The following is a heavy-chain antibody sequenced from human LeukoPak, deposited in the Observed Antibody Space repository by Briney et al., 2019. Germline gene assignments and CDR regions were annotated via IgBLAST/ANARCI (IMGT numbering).Heavy chain of an antibody. J-gene: IGHJ4*02. D-gene: IGHD2-21*02. V-gene: IGHV3-23*01. CDR3: AKDLSSYCGGDCYRNEFYFDY. CDR1: GFTFSTYA. Sequence: PGGSLRLSCAASGFTFSTYAMSWVRQAPGKGLEWVSAISGSGGSTYYADAVKGRFTISRDKSKNTLYLQMNSLRAEDTAIYYCAKDLSSYCGGDCYRNEFYFDYWGQGTLVTVSS. CDR2: ISGSGGST.